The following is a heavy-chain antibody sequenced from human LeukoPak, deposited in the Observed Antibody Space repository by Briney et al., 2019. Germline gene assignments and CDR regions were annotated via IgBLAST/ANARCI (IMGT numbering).Heavy chain of an antibody. J-gene: IGHJ4*02. V-gene: IGHV3-21*01. D-gene: IGHD4-17*01. Sequence: PGGSLRLSCAASGFTFSSYSMNWVRQAPGKGLEWVSSISSSSSYIYYADSVKGRFTISRENAKNSLYLQMNSLRAEDTAVYYCARGESDYGDYYFDYWGQGTLVTVSS. CDR1: GFTFSSYS. CDR2: ISSSSSYI. CDR3: ARGESDYGDYYFDY.